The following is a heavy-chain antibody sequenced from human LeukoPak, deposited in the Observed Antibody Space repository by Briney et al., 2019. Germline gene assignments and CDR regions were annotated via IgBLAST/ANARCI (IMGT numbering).Heavy chain of an antibody. V-gene: IGHV4-30-2*01. CDR3: ARGAMARRGGWFDP. CDR1: GGSISSGGYS. CDR2: IYHSGST. D-gene: IGHD2-2*01. J-gene: IGHJ5*02. Sequence: SQALSLTCAVSGGSISSGGYSWSWIRQPPGKGLEWIGYIYHSGSTYYNPSLKSRVTISVDRSKNQFSLKLSSVTAADTAVYYCARGAMARRGGWFDPWGQGTLVTVSS.